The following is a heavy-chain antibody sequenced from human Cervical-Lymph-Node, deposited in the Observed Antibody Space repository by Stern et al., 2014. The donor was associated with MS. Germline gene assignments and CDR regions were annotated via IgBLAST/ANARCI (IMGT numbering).Heavy chain of an antibody. CDR1: GDSINNYY. Sequence: QVQLQESGPGLVKPSETLPLTCTVSGDSINNYYWNWIRQPPGKGLEWLGYIYYSGSTKYNPSLNSRVTISIDRSKNQFSLKLSSVTAADTAVYYCTRDPNGSYHPFDYWGRGALVTVSS. CDR3: TRDPNGSYHPFDY. D-gene: IGHD1-14*01. CDR2: IYYSGST. J-gene: IGHJ4*02. V-gene: IGHV4-59*01.